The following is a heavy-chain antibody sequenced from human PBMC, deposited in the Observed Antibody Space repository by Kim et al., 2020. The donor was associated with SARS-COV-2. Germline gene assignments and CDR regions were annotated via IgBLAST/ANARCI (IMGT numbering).Heavy chain of an antibody. CDR1: GFTVSSNY. J-gene: IGHJ4*02. V-gene: IGHV3-53*01. Sequence: GGSLILSCAASGFTVSSNYMSWVRQAPGKGLEWVSVIYSGGSTYYADSVKGRFTISRDNSKNTLYLQMNSLRAEDTAVYYCASDGYSGYGPPKFDYWGQGTLVTVSS. CDR3: ASDGYSGYGPPKFDY. CDR2: IYSGGST. D-gene: IGHD5-12*01.